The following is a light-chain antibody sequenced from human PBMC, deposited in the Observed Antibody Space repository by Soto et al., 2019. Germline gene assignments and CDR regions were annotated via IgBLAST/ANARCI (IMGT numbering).Light chain of an antibody. J-gene: IGLJ1*01. Sequence: TQPPSASVAPGQTAMITCCGNNIGSKAVHGYKQKAGQAPVLLGYPDTDRPSGIPGRFSGYNSGNKANLTISKVKAGDEAGYYCQVCNSSIDNEVF. V-gene: IGLV3-21*02. CDR1: NIGSKA. CDR3: QVCNSSIDNEV. CDR2: PDT.